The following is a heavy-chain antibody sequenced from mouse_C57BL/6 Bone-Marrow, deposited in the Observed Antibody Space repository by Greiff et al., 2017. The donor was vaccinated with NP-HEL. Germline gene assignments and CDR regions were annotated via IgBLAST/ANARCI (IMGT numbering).Heavy chain of an antibody. CDR1: GFTFSDYY. V-gene: IGHV5-12*01. CDR3: ERHADDYTGYFEV. Sequence: EVKLVESGGGLVQPGGSLKLSCAASGFTFSDYYMYWVRQTPEKRLEWVAYISNGGGSTYYPDTVKGRFTISRDNAKNTLYLPLTRLKSEDTARYYCERHADDYTGYFEVWGTGTTVTVSS. J-gene: IGHJ1*03. CDR2: ISNGGGST. D-gene: IGHD2-4*01.